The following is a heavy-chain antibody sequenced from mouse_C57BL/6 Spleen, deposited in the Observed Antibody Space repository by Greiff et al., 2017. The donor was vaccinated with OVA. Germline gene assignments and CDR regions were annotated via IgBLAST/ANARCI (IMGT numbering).Heavy chain of an antibody. CDR3: ARRYYGSSYVGWYFDV. CDR1: GYTFTSYW. Sequence: QVQLKQPGAELVMPGASVKLSCKASGYTFTSYWMHWVQQRPGQGLEWIGEIDPSDSYTNYNQKFKGKSTLTVDKSSSTAYMQLSSLTSEDSAVYYCARRYYGSSYVGWYFDVWGTGTTVTVSS. J-gene: IGHJ1*03. V-gene: IGHV1-69*01. D-gene: IGHD1-1*01. CDR2: IDPSDSYT.